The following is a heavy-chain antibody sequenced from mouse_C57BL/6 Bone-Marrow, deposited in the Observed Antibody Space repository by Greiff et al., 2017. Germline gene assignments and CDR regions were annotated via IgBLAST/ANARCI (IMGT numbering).Heavy chain of an antibody. J-gene: IGHJ4*01. Sequence: QVQLQQSGAELARPGASVKLSCKASGYTFTSYGISWVKQRTGQGLEWIGEIYPRSGNTYYNEKFKGKATLTADKSSSTAYMELRSLTSEDSAVYFCAKGDRGNPHWDYAMDYWGQGTSVTVSS. CDR3: AKGDRGNPHWDYAMDY. CDR1: GYTFTSYG. V-gene: IGHV1-81*01. D-gene: IGHD2-1*01. CDR2: IYPRSGNT.